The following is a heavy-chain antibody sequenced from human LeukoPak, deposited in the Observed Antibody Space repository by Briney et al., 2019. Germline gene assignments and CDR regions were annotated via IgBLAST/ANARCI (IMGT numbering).Heavy chain of an antibody. D-gene: IGHD3-16*02. CDR3: ARGRAWGHDYVWGSYRF. CDR1: GFTFDDYA. J-gene: IGHJ4*02. CDR2: ISWNSGSI. V-gene: IGHV3-9*01. Sequence: PGGSLRLSCAASGFTFDDYAMHWVRQAPGKGLEWVSGISWNSGSIGYADSVKGRFTISRDNAKNSLYLQMNSLRVEDTAFYYCARGRAWGHDYVWGSYRFWGQGTLVTVSS.